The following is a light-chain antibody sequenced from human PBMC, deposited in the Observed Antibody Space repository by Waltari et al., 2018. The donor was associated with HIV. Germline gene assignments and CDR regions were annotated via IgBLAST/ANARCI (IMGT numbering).Light chain of an antibody. CDR2: QDS. CDR1: KLENKF. CDR3: QAWDSSTAV. J-gene: IGLJ2*01. V-gene: IGLV3-1*01. Sequence: SYELTQPPSVSVSPGQTASIPCSGDKLENKFACWYQKKPGRSPVLVIYQDSKRPSGIPERFSGSNSGNTATLTISGTQAMDEADYYCQAWDSSTAVFGGGTKLTVL.